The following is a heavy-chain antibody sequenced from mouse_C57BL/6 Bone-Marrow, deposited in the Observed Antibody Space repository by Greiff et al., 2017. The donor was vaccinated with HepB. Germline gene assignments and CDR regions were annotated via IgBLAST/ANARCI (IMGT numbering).Heavy chain of an antibody. CDR2: IRSKSNNYAT. CDR3: VRQRCIYYYGSSLED. D-gene: IGHD1-1*01. Sequence: EVQGVESGGGLVQPKGSLKLSCAASGFSFNTYAMNWVRQAPGKGLEWVARIRSKSNNYATYYADSVKDRFTISRDDSESMLYLQMNNLKTEDTAMYYCVRQRCIYYYGSSLEDWGQGTTLTVSS. J-gene: IGHJ2*01. CDR1: GFSFNTYA. V-gene: IGHV10-1*01.